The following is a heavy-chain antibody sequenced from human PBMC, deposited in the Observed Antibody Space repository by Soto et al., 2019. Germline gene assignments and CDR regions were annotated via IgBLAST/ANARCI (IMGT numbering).Heavy chain of an antibody. V-gene: IGHV1-69*06. J-gene: IGHJ4*02. CDR3: ARGGALSTSWYWGDGLDS. CDR2: IIPVFGTP. D-gene: IGHD6-13*01. CDR1: GYSFSSHS. Sequence: ASVKVSCKGSGYSFSSHSITWVLQAPGQGLEWMGGIIPVFGTPSYAQKFQGRVTISADKSTNTSYLELRSLRSEDTAVYYCARGGALSTSWYWGDGLDSWGQGTQVTVSS.